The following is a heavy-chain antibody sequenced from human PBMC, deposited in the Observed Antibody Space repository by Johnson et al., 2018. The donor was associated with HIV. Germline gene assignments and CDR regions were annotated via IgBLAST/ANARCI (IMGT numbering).Heavy chain of an antibody. Sequence: VQLVESGGGVVRPGGSLRLSCAVAGFRFDDYGMSWVRQAPGEGLEWISTINWNGGRTGYVDSLKGRFTISRDNSKNTLYLQMNSLRAEDTAVYYCARTPDTGEAFDIWGQGTMVTVAS. CDR1: GFRFDDYG. CDR2: INWNGGRT. J-gene: IGHJ3*02. V-gene: IGHV3-20*04. D-gene: IGHD3-16*01. CDR3: ARTPDTGEAFDI.